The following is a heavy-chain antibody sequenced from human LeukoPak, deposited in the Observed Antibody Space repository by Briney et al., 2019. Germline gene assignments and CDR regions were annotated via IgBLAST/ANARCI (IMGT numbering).Heavy chain of an antibody. V-gene: IGHV3-23*01. Sequence: GGSLRFSFAASGFTFSSYAMSWVRKAPGKGLEWFSAISGSGGSTYYADSVKGRFTISRDNSKNTLYLQMNSLRAEDTAVYYCAKGRSGYSYTEPFDYWGQGTLVTVSS. D-gene: IGHD5-18*01. J-gene: IGHJ4*02. CDR3: AKGRSGYSYTEPFDY. CDR2: ISGSGGST. CDR1: GFTFSSYA.